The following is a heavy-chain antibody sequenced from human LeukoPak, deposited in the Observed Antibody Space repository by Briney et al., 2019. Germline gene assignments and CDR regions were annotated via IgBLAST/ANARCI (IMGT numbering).Heavy chain of an antibody. Sequence: SETLSLTCTVSGGSISSGSYYWSWIRQPAGKGLEWIGRIYTSGSTNYNPSLKSRVTISVDTSKNQFSLKLSSMTAADTAVYYCAREGWISSYDFWGQGTLVTVSS. CDR2: IYTSGST. J-gene: IGHJ4*02. CDR3: AREGWISSYDF. V-gene: IGHV4-61*02. D-gene: IGHD3-3*01. CDR1: GGSISSGSYY.